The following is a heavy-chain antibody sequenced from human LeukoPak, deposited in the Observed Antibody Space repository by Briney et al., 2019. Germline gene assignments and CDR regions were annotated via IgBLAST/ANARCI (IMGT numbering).Heavy chain of an antibody. V-gene: IGHV4-59*01. J-gene: IGHJ1*01. CDR2: IYYSGST. CDR1: GGSISSYY. Sequence: PSETLSLTCTVSGGSISSYYWSWIRQPPGKGLEWIGYIYYSGSTNYNPSLKSRGTISVDTSKNQFSLKLSSVTAADTAVYYCARGGPIQLWLDAQYFQHWGQGTLVTVSS. D-gene: IGHD5-18*01. CDR3: ARGGPIQLWLDAQYFQH.